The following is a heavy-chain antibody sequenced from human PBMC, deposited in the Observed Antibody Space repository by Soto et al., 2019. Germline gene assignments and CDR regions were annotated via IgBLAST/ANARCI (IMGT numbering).Heavy chain of an antibody. CDR1: GDSYTSYG. V-gene: IGHV1-18*01. CDR2: ISAYNGNT. J-gene: IGHJ4*02. CDR3: ARDMGNYAGY. D-gene: IGHD7-27*01. Sequence: TSVKVSCEACGDSYTSYGISWVRQAPGQGLEWMGWISAYNGNTNYAQKLQGRVTMTTDTSTSTAYMELRSLRSDDTAVYYCARDMGNYAGYWGQGTLVTVSS.